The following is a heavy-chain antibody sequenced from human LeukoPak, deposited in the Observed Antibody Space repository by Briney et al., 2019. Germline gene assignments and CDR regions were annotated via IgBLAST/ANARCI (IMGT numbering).Heavy chain of an antibody. Sequence: GGSLRLSCVATGFTFTKHWMSWVRQSRGKGLEWVAKIREDGNERHYVDSVKGRFTISRDNARNSLYLQMNNVRVDDTAVYYCVRDYRGGWNHYWGQGTQVTVSS. J-gene: IGHJ4*02. CDR2: IREDGNER. V-gene: IGHV3-7*01. D-gene: IGHD1-26*01. CDR3: VRDYRGGWNHY. CDR1: GFTFTKHW.